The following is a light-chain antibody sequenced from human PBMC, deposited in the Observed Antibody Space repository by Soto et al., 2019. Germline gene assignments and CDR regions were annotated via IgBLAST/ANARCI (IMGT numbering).Light chain of an antibody. V-gene: IGLV2-14*01. J-gene: IGLJ1*01. CDR2: EVS. CDR1: SSDVGGYNY. Sequence: QSVLTQPASVSGSPGQSMTISCTGTSSDVGGYNYVSWYQQHPGKAPKLMIYEVSNRPSGVSNRFSGSKSGNTASLTISGLQAEDEADYYCSSYTSSSIAYVFGTGTKLTVL. CDR3: SSYTSSSIAYV.